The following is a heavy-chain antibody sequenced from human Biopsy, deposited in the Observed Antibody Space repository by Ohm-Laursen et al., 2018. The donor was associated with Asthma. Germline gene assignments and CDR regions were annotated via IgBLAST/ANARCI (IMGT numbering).Heavy chain of an antibody. V-gene: IGHV1-24*01. CDR2: HDHEEGGT. J-gene: IGHJ4*02. Sequence: SSVKVSCKLSGYSLTDLSMHWVRQAPGQGLEWMGGHDHEEGGTVNARRFQGRVTMTEDTSTDTAYMELSSLSSDDTAVYYCASDFPEDYARYNFQFWGQGTLVTVSS. CDR1: GYSLTDLS. D-gene: IGHD4-17*01. CDR3: ASDFPEDYARYNFQF.